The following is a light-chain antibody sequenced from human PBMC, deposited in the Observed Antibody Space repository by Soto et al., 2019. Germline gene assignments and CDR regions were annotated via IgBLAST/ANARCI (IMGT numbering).Light chain of an antibody. Sequence: EIVMTQSPATLSVSPGERATLSCRASQSVSSNLAWYQQKPGQAPRLLMFGASTRATGIPARFSGSGSGTDFTLTVSSLQSEDFAVYYCQQYHDWPLTFGGGTKVEIK. J-gene: IGKJ4*01. CDR3: QQYHDWPLT. V-gene: IGKV3-15*01. CDR1: QSVSSN. CDR2: GAS.